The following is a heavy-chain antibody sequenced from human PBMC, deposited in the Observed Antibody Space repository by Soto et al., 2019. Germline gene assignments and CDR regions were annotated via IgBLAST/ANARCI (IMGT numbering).Heavy chain of an antibody. CDR2: IIPIFGTA. D-gene: IGHD1-7*01. V-gene: IGHV1-69*13. CDR3: AGPPELTRIYYYYGMDV. J-gene: IGHJ6*02. CDR1: GGTFSSYA. Sequence: SVTVSCKASGGTFSSYAISWVRQAPGQGLEWMGGIIPIFGTANYAQKFQGRVTITADESTSTAYMELSSLRSEDTAVYYCAGPPELTRIYYYYGMDVWGQGTTVTVSS.